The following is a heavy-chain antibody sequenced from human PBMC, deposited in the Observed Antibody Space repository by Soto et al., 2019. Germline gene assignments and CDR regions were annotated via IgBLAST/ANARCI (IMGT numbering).Heavy chain of an antibody. D-gene: IGHD6-19*01. CDR3: ARDLAVSGFDA. CDR2: ITPILKTS. J-gene: IGHJ4*02. Sequence: QVPLVQSGAEVRKPGSSVRVSCKASGGSLSTYPITWVRQAPGQGLEWMGRITPILKTSNTAQKFQGRVTLSADECTGTAYMELSSLIPEDSAVYYCARDLAVSGFDAWGQGTLITVSS. CDR1: GGSLSTYP. V-gene: IGHV1-69*18.